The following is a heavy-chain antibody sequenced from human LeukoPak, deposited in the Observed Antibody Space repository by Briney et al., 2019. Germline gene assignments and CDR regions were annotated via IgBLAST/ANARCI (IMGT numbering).Heavy chain of an antibody. D-gene: IGHD5-24*01. J-gene: IGHJ4*02. CDR1: GFTFSSYN. Sequence: GGSLRLSCAASGFTFSSYNMNWVRQAPGQGLEWISSISSTSTYLHYSNSVRGRFTISRDNVDNSLYLQLNSLRVEDTAVYYCARDTGGVELDRGEFDYWGQGTLVTVSS. CDR3: ARDTGGVELDRGEFDY. V-gene: IGHV3-21*01. CDR2: ISSTSTYL.